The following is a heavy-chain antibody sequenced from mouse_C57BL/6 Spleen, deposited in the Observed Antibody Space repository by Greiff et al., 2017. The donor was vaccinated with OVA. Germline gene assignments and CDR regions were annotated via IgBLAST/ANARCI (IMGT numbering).Heavy chain of an antibody. CDR3: ARKDSYEVDWYFDV. CDR2: IDPSDSYT. D-gene: IGHD2-12*01. V-gene: IGHV1-50*01. Sequence: VQLQQPGAELVKPGASVKLSCKASGYTFTSYWMQWVKQRPGQGLEWIGEIDPSDSYTNYNQKFKGKATLTVDTSSSTAYMQLSSLTSEDSAIYYCARKDSYEVDWYFDVWGTGTTVTVSS. CDR1: GYTFTSYW. J-gene: IGHJ1*03.